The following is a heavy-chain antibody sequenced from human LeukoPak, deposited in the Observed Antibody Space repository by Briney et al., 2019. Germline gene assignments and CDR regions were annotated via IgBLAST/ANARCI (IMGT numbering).Heavy chain of an antibody. Sequence: GGSLRLSCAASGFTFSSYAMSWVRQAPGKGLQWVSTISGDDVYTYYADSVKGRFTISRDNSKNTLYLQMNSLRAEDTAIYYCAKGGNLGGQGTLVTVSS. CDR2: ISGDDVYT. J-gene: IGHJ4*02. V-gene: IGHV3-23*01. CDR3: AKGGNL. CDR1: GFTFSSYA.